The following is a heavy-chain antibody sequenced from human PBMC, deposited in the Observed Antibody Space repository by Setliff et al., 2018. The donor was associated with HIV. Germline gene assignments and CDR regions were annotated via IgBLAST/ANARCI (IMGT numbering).Heavy chain of an antibody. CDR2: IYDSGST. J-gene: IGHJ4*02. V-gene: IGHV4-4*07. Sequence: SETLSLTCTVSGGSISGFYWNWIRQSAGKGLQWIGRIYDSGSTKYNPSLKSRVTMSVDTSKNQFSLKLSSVTAADTAVYYCARDRLTYYFDYWGQGILVTVSS. D-gene: IGHD3-22*01. CDR3: ARDRLTYYFDY. CDR1: GGSISGFY.